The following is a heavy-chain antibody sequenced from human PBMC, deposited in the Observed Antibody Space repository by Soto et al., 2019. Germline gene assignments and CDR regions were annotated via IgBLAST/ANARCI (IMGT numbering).Heavy chain of an antibody. CDR1: GFTFSSYA. J-gene: IGHJ4*02. Sequence: EVQLLESGGGLVQPGGSLRLSCAASGFTFSSYAMSWVRQAPGKGLEWVSAISGSGGSTYYADSVKGRFTISRDNSKNTQYLQMNSLRAEDTAAYYCANMIVVVPAANPNFDYWGQGTLVTVSS. D-gene: IGHD2-2*01. CDR3: ANMIVVVPAANPNFDY. CDR2: ISGSGGST. V-gene: IGHV3-23*01.